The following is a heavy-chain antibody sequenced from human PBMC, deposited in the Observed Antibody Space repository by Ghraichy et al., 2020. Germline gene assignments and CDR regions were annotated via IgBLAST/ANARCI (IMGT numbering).Heavy chain of an antibody. CDR3: AVYYYDSSGYYFDY. V-gene: IGHV3-72*01. CDR1: GFIFSDHL. D-gene: IGHD3-22*01. J-gene: IGHJ4*02. CDR2: SRNKANSYTT. Sequence: LRLSCAASGFIFSDHLMDWVRQAPGKGLEWVGRSRNKANSYTTEYAASVKGRFTISRDDSKNSLYLQMNSLKSEDTAVYYCAVYYYDSSGYYFDYWGQGTLVTVSS.